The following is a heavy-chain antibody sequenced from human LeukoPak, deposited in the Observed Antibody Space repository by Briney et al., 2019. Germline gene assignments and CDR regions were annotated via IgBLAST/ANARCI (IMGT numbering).Heavy chain of an antibody. Sequence: GGSLRLSCAASGFTFSNYWMHWVRQAPGKGLVWVSRINLDGSSATYADSVKGRFTISRDNAKNTLYLQMNSLSAEDTAVYYCARGFLSGRGVVGYWGQGTLVTVSS. CDR1: GFTFSNYW. CDR2: INLDGSSA. CDR3: ARGFLSGRGVVGY. V-gene: IGHV3-74*01. J-gene: IGHJ4*02. D-gene: IGHD3-10*01.